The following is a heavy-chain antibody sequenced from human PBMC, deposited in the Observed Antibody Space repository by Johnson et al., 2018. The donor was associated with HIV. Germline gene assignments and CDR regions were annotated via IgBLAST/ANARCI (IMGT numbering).Heavy chain of an antibody. D-gene: IGHD3-10*01. V-gene: IGHV3-74*01. CDR2: ITSDGTST. CDR3: ARDRLLWFRELWPHDAFDI. J-gene: IGHJ3*02. CDR1: GFSFRNYW. Sequence: VQLVESGGGLVQPGGSLRLSCAVSGFSFRNYWMEWVRQAPGTGLVCVSRITSDGTSTTYADSVRGRFTISRDNANNTLYLEMKSLRADDTALYYCARDRLLWFRELWPHDAFDIWGQGTMVTVSS.